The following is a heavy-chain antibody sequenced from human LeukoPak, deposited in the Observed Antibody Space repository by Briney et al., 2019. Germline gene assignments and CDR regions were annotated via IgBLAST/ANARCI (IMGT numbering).Heavy chain of an antibody. CDR1: GFTFSSYG. V-gene: IGHV3-30*03. D-gene: IGHD1-26*01. Sequence: PGGSLRLSCAASGFTFSSYGMHWVRQAPGKGLEWVAVISYDGSNKYYADSVKGRFTISRDNSKNTLYLQMNSLRAEDTAVYYCATEGGFMGSKIDSWGQGTLVTVSS. CDR3: ATEGGFMGSKIDS. J-gene: IGHJ4*02. CDR2: ISYDGSNK.